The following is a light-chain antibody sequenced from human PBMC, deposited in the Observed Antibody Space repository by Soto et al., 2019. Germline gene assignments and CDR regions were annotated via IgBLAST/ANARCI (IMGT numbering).Light chain of an antibody. CDR3: QQTNSFPGT. J-gene: IGKJ1*01. CDR2: GAS. V-gene: IGKV1-12*01. Sequence: DLPMTQSPSSVSASVGDRVIVTCRASQAVSSWLAWYQQKPGKAPKLLISGASYLQSGVPSRFSGSGSGTDFTLTISSLQPEDFATYYCQQTNSFPGTFGQGTKVEIK. CDR1: QAVSSW.